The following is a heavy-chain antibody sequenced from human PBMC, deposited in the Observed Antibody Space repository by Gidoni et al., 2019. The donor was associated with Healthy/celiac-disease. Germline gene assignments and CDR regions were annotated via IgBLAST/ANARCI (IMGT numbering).Heavy chain of an antibody. CDR1: GFTFSHYY. Sequence: QVQLLESGGGLVKPGGSLRLSCAASGFTFSHYYIRWIRKAPGKGLAWVSYISSSSSYTNYADSVKGRFTISRDNAKNSLYLQMNSLRAEDTAVYYCARDKTKDFWSGPTPYYYGMDVWGQGTTVTVSS. CDR3: ARDKTKDFWSGPTPYYYGMDV. D-gene: IGHD3-3*01. CDR2: ISSSSSYT. V-gene: IGHV3-11*06. J-gene: IGHJ6*02.